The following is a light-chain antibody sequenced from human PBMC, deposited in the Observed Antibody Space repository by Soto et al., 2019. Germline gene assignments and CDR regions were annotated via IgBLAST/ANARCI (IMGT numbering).Light chain of an antibody. J-gene: IGLJ2*01. CDR3: CPYAGSYTPHVV. V-gene: IGLV2-11*01. Sequence: QSALTQPRSVSGSPGQSVTISCTGTSSDVGGYNYVSWYQQHPGKAPKLMIYDVSKRPSGVPDRFSGSKSGNTASLTISGLQAEDEADYFCCPYAGSYTPHVVFGGGTKLTVL. CDR2: DVS. CDR1: SSDVGGYNY.